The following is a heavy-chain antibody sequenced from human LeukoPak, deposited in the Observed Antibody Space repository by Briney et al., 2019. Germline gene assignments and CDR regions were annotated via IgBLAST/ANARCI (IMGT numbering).Heavy chain of an antibody. V-gene: IGHV4-31*03. CDR3: ARDAAAGKPDY. CDR1: GGSISSGGYY. Sequence: PSETLSLTCTVSGGSISSGGYYWSWIRQHPGKGLEWIGYIYYSGSTYYNPSLKSRVTISVDTSKNQFSLKLSSVTAADTAVYYCARDAAAGKPDYWGQGTLVTVSS. CDR2: IYYSGST. D-gene: IGHD6-13*01. J-gene: IGHJ4*02.